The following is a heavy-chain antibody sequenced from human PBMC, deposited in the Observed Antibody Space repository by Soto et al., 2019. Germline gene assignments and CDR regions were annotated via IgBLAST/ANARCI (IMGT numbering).Heavy chain of an antibody. J-gene: IGHJ4*02. CDR2: IYYSGST. CDR3: ARDNGYSYGYTLDY. CDR1: GVSISSDY. D-gene: IGHD5-18*01. V-gene: IGHV4-59*01. Sequence: SETLSLTCTVSGVSISSDYWSWIRQPPGKGLEWIGYIYYSGSTYYNPSLKSRVTISVDTSKNQFSLKLSSVTAADTAVYYCARDNGYSYGYTLDYLGQGTLVTVS.